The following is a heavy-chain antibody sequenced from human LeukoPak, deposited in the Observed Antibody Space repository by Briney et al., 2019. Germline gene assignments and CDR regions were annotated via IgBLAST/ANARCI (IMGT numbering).Heavy chain of an antibody. CDR2: ISGSGGST. J-gene: IGHJ4*01. Sequence: GGSLRLSCAASGFTFSSYSMNWVRQAPGKGLEWVSAISGSGGSTYYADSVKGRFTISRDNAKNSLYLQLNSLRPEDTALYYCSTEPRSLLYWGHGTLVTVSS. CDR1: GFTFSSYS. V-gene: IGHV3-21*04. CDR3: STEPRSLLY. D-gene: IGHD4-17*01.